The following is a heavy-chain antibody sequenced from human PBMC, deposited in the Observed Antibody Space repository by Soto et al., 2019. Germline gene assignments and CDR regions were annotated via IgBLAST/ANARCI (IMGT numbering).Heavy chain of an antibody. CDR2: ISGSGGHT. D-gene: IGHD6-19*01. Sequence: EVQLLESGGGLVQPGGSLRLSCAASGFSFSSFALTWVRQAPGKGLEWVSAISGSGGHTYYADSVTGRFTISRDNSNNTLYLQMNSLRAEDTSLYYCAKNKGWDGKRDAFDIWGQGTMVTVSS. V-gene: IGHV3-23*01. CDR1: GFSFSSFA. J-gene: IGHJ3*02. CDR3: AKNKGWDGKRDAFDI.